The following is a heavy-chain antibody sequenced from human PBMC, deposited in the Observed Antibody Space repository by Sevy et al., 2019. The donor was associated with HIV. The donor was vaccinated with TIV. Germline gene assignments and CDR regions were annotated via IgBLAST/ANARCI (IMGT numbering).Heavy chain of an antibody. V-gene: IGHV4-4*07. CDR1: GGSISLYY. CDR3: AREAKLGAPLGY. Sequence: SETLSLTCTVSGGSISLYYWSWIRQPAGKGLEWIGHIYGSGSTSNNPSLKSRVTMSVDTSQNQISLKLTSATAADTTVYYCAREAKLGAPLGYWGQGTLVTVSS. D-gene: IGHD3-16*01. CDR2: IYGSGST. J-gene: IGHJ4*02.